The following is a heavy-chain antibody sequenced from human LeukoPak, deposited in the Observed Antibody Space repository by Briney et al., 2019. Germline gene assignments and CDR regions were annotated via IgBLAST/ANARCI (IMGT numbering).Heavy chain of an antibody. Sequence: GGSLRLSCAASGFTFSSYGVHWVRQAPGKGLEWVAVISYDGSNKYYADSVKGRFTISRDNSKNTLYLQMNSLRAEDTAVYYCARGDFDYWGQGTLVTVSS. D-gene: IGHD1-26*01. CDR1: GFTFSSYG. V-gene: IGHV3-30*03. CDR3: ARGDFDY. CDR2: ISYDGSNK. J-gene: IGHJ4*02.